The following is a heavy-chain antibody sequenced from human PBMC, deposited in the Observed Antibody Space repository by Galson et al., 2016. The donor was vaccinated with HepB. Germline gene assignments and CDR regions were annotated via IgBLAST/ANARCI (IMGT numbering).Heavy chain of an antibody. CDR3: ARDDFDASEY. CDR2: IKPDGTET. D-gene: IGHD2-2*01. CDR1: GFTFRIYW. Sequence: SLRLSCAASGFTFRIYWMTWVRQTPEKGPEWLANIKPDGTETQYVDSVKGRFTISRDNSKNSVFLQMNRLRAEDTAVYYCARDDFDASEYWGQGTLVTVSS. J-gene: IGHJ4*02. V-gene: IGHV3-7*03.